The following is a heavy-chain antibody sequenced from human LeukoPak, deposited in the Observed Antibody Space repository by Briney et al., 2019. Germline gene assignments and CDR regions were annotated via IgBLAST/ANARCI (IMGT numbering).Heavy chain of an antibody. V-gene: IGHV3-7*01. D-gene: IGHD6-19*01. CDR3: ASPQWLATENYFDY. J-gene: IGHJ4*02. CDR2: IKQDGREK. Sequence: GGSLRLSCAASGFTFSSYWMSWVRQAPGKGLEWVANIKQDGREKSYVDSVKGRFTISRDNAKNSLYLQMNSLRAEDTAVYYCASPQWLATENYFDYWGQGTLVTVSS. CDR1: GFTFSSYW.